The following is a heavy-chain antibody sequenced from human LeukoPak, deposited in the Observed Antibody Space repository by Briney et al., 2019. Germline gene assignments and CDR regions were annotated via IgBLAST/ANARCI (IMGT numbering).Heavy chain of an antibody. D-gene: IGHD3-22*01. CDR2: IYHSGST. J-gene: IGHJ4*02. CDR3: ARVDYYDSSGGSDY. CDR1: GGSLCCHY. Sequence: SETLSLTRAVYGGSLCCHYWSWIRHPPGKGLEWSGEIYHSGSTHYNPSLKTRHTISVDTSKNQLSPTLSSETAADRPVFFCARVDYYDSSGGSDYWGQGTLVSVSS. V-gene: IGHV4-34*01.